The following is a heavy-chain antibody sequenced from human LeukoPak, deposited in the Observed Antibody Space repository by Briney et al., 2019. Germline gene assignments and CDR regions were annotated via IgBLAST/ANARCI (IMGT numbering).Heavy chain of an antibody. J-gene: IGHJ4*02. CDR2: ITTSGAGT. Sequence: PGGSLRLSCAASGFASTNYDMSWIRQAPGKGLEWVSSITTSGAGTYYPDFVKGRFTISRDNSKNTLYLQMNSLRAEDTAVFYCAIGQQPYLFDYWGQGTLVTVSS. D-gene: IGHD6-13*01. CDR3: AIGQQPYLFDY. V-gene: IGHV3-23*01. CDR1: GFASTNYD.